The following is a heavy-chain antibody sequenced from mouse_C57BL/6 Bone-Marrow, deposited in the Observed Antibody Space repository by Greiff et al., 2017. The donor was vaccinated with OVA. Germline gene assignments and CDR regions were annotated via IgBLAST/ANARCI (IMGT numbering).Heavy chain of an antibody. CDR1: GYTFTSYW. CDR3: ARGGGYYVFAS. CDR2: IDPSDSYT. J-gene: IGHJ3*01. V-gene: IGHV1-59*01. Sequence: QVQLQQPGAELVRPGTSVKLSCKASGYTFTSYWMHWVKQRPGQGLEWIGVIDPSDSYTNYNQKFKGKATLTVDTSSSTAYMQLSSLTSEDSAVYYCARGGGYYVFASWGQGTLVTVSA. D-gene: IGHD2-3*01.